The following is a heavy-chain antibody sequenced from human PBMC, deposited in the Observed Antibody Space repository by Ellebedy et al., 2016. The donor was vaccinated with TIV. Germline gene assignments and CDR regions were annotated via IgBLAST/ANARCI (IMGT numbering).Heavy chain of an antibody. V-gene: IGHV3-30*03. Sequence: GESLKISCAASGFTFHNYGMHWVRQAPGKGLEWVAVISDDGRKDYYSESAKGRFTISRDNSKNTLLLLMNSLRSEETAMYYCARDKVGRYYGSGSYTDHWGQGTLVVVSS. CDR1: GFTFHNYG. CDR2: ISDDGRKD. J-gene: IGHJ4*02. D-gene: IGHD3-10*01. CDR3: ARDKVGRYYGSGSYTDH.